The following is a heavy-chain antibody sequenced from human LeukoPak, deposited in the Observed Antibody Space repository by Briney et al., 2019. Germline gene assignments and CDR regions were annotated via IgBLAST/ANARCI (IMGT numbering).Heavy chain of an antibody. V-gene: IGHV4-34*01. CDR2: INHSGST. CDR3: ASHATVVPQSDIVVE. J-gene: IGHJ4*02. Sequence: SETLSLTCAVYGGSFSGYYWSWIRQPPGKGLEWIGEINHSGSTNYNPSLKSRVTISVDTSNNQFSLKLRSVTAADTAVYYCASHATVVPQSDIVVEWGQGTLVTVSS. D-gene: IGHD2-2*01. CDR1: GGSFSGYY.